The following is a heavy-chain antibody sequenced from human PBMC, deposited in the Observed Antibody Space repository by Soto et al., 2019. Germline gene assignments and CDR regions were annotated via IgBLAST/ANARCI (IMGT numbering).Heavy chain of an antibody. J-gene: IGHJ4*02. CDR3: GTCTSTSCHLGSDY. Sequence: GGSRRLSCAASGFTFSSYGMTWVRHSPGKGLEWVALISHDRIKKYYADSVRGRFTISRDSSTNTLYLQMISLRAADPAVYHCGTCTSTSCHLGSDYWGQGTLVTVS. CDR2: ISHDRIKK. D-gene: IGHD2-2*01. V-gene: IGHV3-30-3*01. CDR1: GFTFSSYG.